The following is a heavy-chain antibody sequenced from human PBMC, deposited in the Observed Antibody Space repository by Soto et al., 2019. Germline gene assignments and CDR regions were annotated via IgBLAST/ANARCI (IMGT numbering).Heavy chain of an antibody. CDR2: INHRGSI. J-gene: IGHJ6*02. Sequence: QVQLQQWGAGLLKPSETLSLNCAVDGGSFRGYYWSWIRQPPGKGLEWIGEINHRGSINYNPSLKRRVTISVDTSKSQFSLQLDSVTAADTAVFYCARGSRMRIPAASGRDYYYQGLDVWGQGTAVTVSS. CDR1: GGSFRGYY. CDR3: ARGSRMRIPAASGRDYYYQGLDV. V-gene: IGHV4-34*01. D-gene: IGHD2-15*01.